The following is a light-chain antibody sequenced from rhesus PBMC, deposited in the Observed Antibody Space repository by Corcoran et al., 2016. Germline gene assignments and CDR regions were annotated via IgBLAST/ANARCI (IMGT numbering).Light chain of an antibody. J-gene: IGKJ4*01. Sequence: DIQMTQSPSSLSASVGDTVTITCRASQHISNWLDWYQQKPGKAPKLLICQASDLQRGVPSRLSGSGSGTDFSLTISGLQPEDFGTYYCLQISRSPLAFGGGTRVEIK. CDR2: QAS. CDR3: LQISRSPLA. V-gene: IGKV1-22*01. CDR1: QHISNW.